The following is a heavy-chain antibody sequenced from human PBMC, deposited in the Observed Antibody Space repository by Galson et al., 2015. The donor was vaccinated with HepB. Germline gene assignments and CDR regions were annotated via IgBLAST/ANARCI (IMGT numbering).Heavy chain of an antibody. V-gene: IGHV7-4-1*02. CDR3: ARSPYFRSGSHYNAWFDP. CDR1: GYTFNGYA. CDR2: INTDTGDP. D-gene: IGHD3-10*01. J-gene: IGHJ5*02. Sequence: SVKVSCKASGYTFNGYAMNWVRQAPGQGLEWMGWINTDTGDPTYAQGFTGRFVFSLDASVTTAYLQISSLKAADTAVYYCARSPYFRSGSHYNAWFDPWGQGTLVSVSS.